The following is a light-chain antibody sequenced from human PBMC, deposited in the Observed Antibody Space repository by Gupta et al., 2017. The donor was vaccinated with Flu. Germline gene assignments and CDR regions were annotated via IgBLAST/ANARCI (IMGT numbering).Light chain of an antibody. Sequence: GQTATITCAGNNIGSNRFHWSQQKPAQETVRLVVYERHRPSGITDRVSCYTADNNATPRTVRVQAGDEADDYCHVSDTSSDKVVFGGGTKLTVL. CDR3: HVSDTSSDKVV. CDR1: NIGSNR. V-gene: IGLV3-21*02. J-gene: IGLJ3*02. CDR2: YER.